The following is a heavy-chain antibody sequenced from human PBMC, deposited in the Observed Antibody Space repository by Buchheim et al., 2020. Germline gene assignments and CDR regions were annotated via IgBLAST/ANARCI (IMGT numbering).Heavy chain of an antibody. V-gene: IGHV3-30*02. Sequence: QVQLVESGGGVVQPGRSLRLSCAASGFTFSSYGMHWVRQAPGKGLEWVAFIRYDGSNKYYADSAKGRFTISRENSKNTLYLQMNSLRAEDTAVYYCAKTKGGEYYFDYWGQGTL. CDR1: GFTFSSYG. D-gene: IGHD3-16*01. CDR2: IRYDGSNK. J-gene: IGHJ4*02. CDR3: AKTKGGEYYFDY.